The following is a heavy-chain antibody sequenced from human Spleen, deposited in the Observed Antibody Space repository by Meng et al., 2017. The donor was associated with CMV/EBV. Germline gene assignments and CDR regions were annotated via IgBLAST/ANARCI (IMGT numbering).Heavy chain of an antibody. CDR2: INHSGST. J-gene: IGHJ4*02. D-gene: IGHD2-2*01. CDR3: ARVPSLGYCSSTSCPRGIYFDY. Sequence: AYYWSWIRETPGKGLEWIGEINHSGSTNYNPSLKSRVTISVDTSKNQFSLKLSSVTAADTAVYYCARVPSLGYCSSTSCPRGIYFDYWGQGTLVTVSS. CDR1: AYY. V-gene: IGHV4-34*01.